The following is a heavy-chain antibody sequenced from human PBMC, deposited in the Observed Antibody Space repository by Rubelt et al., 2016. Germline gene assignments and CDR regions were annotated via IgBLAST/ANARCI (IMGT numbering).Heavy chain of an antibody. V-gene: IGHV3-7*01. J-gene: IGHJ3*02. CDR2: IRQDGGEK. CDR1: GFTFSSYW. Sequence: ESGGGLVQPGGSLRLSCAASGFTFSSYWMSWVRQAPGKGLEWVANIRQDGGEKYYVDSVKGRFTISRDNAKNSLFLQMNSLKAEDAAVYYCARDFKYCTKADCPFDIWGQGTVVTVSS. D-gene: IGHD2-8*01. CDR3: ARDFKYCTKADCPFDI.